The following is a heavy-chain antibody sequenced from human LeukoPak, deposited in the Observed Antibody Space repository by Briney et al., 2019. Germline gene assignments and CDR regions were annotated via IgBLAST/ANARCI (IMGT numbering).Heavy chain of an antibody. J-gene: IGHJ6*03. V-gene: IGHV1-2*02. CDR1: GYTFTGYY. CDR2: INPNSGGT. D-gene: IGHD6-6*01. CDR3: ARVRSSSPPYYYYYMDV. Sequence: ASVKVSCKASGYTFTGYYIHWVRQAPGQGLEWMGWINPNSGGTNYAQKFQGRVTMTRDTSISTAYMELSRLRSDDTAVYYCARVRSSSPPYYYYYMDVWGKGTTVTVSS.